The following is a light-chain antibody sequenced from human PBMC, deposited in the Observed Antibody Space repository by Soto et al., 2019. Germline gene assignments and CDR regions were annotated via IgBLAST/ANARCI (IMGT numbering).Light chain of an antibody. J-gene: IGKJ4*01. V-gene: IGKV3-11*01. CDR3: QQRANWPLT. CDR2: DAS. CDR1: QSINRY. Sequence: EIVLTQSPATLSLSPGEGATLSCRASQSINRYLAWYQQRPGQAPGLLIYDASNRATGIPARFSGSGSGADFTLTISSLQPEDFAVYYCQQRANWPLTFGGGTKVEIK.